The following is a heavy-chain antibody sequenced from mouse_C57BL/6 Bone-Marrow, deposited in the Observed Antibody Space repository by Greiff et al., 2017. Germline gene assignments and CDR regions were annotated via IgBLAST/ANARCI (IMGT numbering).Heavy chain of an antibody. V-gene: IGHV1-81*01. CDR1: GYTFTSYG. D-gene: IGHD2-3*01. J-gene: IGHJ3*01. Sequence: QVQLQQSGAELARPGASVKLSCKASGYTFTSYGISWVKQRTGQGLEWIVEIYPRSGNTYYNEKFKGKATLTADKSSSTAYMELRSLTSEDSAVYFCAREGYYRFAYWGQGTLVTVSA. CDR2: IYPRSGNT. CDR3: AREGYYRFAY.